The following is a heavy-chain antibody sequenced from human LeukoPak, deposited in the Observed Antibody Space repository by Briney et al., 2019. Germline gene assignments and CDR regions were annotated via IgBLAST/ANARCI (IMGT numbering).Heavy chain of an antibody. CDR2: MNPNSGDT. Sequence: GASVKVSCKASGYTFTSYDINWVRQATGQGLEWMGWMNPNSGDTGYAQKFQGRVTITRNTSISTAYMELSRLRSDDTAVYYCAREWGPYCSGGSCYAHWGQGTLVTVSS. V-gene: IGHV1-8*03. CDR3: AREWGPYCSGGSCYAH. CDR1: GYTFTSYD. J-gene: IGHJ4*02. D-gene: IGHD2-15*01.